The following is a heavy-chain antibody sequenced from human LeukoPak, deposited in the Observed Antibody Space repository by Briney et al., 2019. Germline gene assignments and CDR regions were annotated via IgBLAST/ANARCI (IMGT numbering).Heavy chain of an antibody. V-gene: IGHV3-74*01. Sequence: GGSLRLSCAASGFTFSSSWMHWVRQAPGKGLVWVSHINSDGSSTSYADSVKGRFTISRDNAKNTVYLQMNSLRAEDTAVYYCARDSSYSMDVWSQGTMVTVSS. CDR2: INSDGSST. J-gene: IGHJ6*02. CDR3: ARDSSYSMDV. D-gene: IGHD6-13*01. CDR1: GFTFSSSW.